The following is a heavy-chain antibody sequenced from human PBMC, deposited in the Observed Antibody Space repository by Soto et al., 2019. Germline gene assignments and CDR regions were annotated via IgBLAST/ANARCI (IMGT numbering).Heavy chain of an antibody. D-gene: IGHD6-13*01. CDR2: IRSKANSYAT. J-gene: IGHJ4*02. V-gene: IGHV3-73*01. CDR3: TRPGQQLEFDY. Sequence: PGGSLRLSCAASGFTFSGSAMHWVRQASGKGLEWVGRIRSKANSYATAYAASVKGRFTISRDDSKNTAYLQMNSLKTEDTAVYYCTRPGQQLEFDYWGQRTLVTVSS. CDR1: GFTFSGSA.